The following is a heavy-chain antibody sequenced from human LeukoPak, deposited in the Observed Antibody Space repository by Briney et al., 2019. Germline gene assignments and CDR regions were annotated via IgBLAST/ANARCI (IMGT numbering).Heavy chain of an antibody. CDR1: GYTFTSYA. D-gene: IGHD3-10*01. CDR2: INAGNGNT. V-gene: IGHV1-3*01. Sequence: GASVKVSCKASGYTFTSYAMHWVRQAPGQRLEWMGWINAGNGNTKYSQKFQGRVTITRDTSASTAYMELSSLRSEDTAVYYYARPLSITMVRGVIIRPFDYWGQGTLVTVSS. CDR3: ARPLSITMVRGVIIRPFDY. J-gene: IGHJ4*02.